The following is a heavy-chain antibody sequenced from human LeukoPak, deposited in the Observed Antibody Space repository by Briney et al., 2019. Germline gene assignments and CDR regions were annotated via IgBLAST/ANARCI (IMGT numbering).Heavy chain of an antibody. CDR1: GFTVSSNY. J-gene: IGHJ4*02. V-gene: IGHV3-53*01. CDR2: IYRGGSA. CDR3: AKVPGPMYYFDY. Sequence: GGSLRLSCAASGFTVSSNYMSWVRQAPGKGLEWVSVIYRGGSAYYADSVKGRFTISRDNSKNTLSLQMNSLRAEDTAVYYCAKVPGPMYYFDYWGQGTLVTVSS.